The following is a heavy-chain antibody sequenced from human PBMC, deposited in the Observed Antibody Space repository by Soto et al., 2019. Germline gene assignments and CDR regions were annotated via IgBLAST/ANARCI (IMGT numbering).Heavy chain of an antibody. CDR3: ARSTTRGYTYGVSDY. D-gene: IGHD5-18*01. Sequence: QVQLQESGPGLVKPSETLSLTCTVSGGSISTYYWTWIRQPPGKGLEWIGYIYYSGSTNYNPSLRSRVTISVYTPKNHFSLKLSSGTAADTAIYYCARSTTRGYTYGVSDYGGQGTLVTVSS. CDR1: GGSISTYY. V-gene: IGHV4-59*01. CDR2: IYYSGST. J-gene: IGHJ4*02.